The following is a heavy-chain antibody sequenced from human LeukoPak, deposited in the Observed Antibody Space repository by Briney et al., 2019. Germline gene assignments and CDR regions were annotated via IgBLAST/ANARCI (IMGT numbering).Heavy chain of an antibody. Sequence: PGGSLRLSCAASGFTFSSYGMHWVRQAPGKGLEWVAVIWYDGSNKYYADSVKGRFTISRDNSKNTLYLQMNSLGAEDTAVYYCARDGSSWFHQYYFDYWGQGTLVTVSS. CDR2: IWYDGSNK. D-gene: IGHD6-13*01. CDR1: GFTFSSYG. CDR3: ARDGSSWFHQYYFDY. J-gene: IGHJ4*02. V-gene: IGHV3-33*01.